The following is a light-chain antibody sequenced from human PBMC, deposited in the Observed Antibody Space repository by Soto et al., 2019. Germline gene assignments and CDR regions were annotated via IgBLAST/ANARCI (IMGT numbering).Light chain of an antibody. Sequence: IVLTQSPGILSLSPGERATLSCRASQSVSSSYLAWYQQKPGQAPRLLIYGASSRATGIPDRFSGSGGRKFFITTNSIQEPEYVADYCCQQYGSSSTFGQGTRVEIK. CDR2: GAS. CDR3: QQYGSSST. J-gene: IGKJ5*01. V-gene: IGKV3-20*01. CDR1: QSVSSSY.